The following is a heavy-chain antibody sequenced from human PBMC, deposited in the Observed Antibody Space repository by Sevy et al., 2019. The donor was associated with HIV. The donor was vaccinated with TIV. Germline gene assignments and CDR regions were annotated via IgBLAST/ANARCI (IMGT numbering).Heavy chain of an antibody. V-gene: IGHV4-34*01. CDR3: ARVQSRITMVRGAPSGNAFDI. Sequence: SETLSLTCAVYGGSFSGYYWSWIRQPPGKGLEWIGEINHSGSTNYNPSLKSRVTISVDTSKNQFSLKLSSVTAADTAVYYCARVQSRITMVRGAPSGNAFDIWGQRTMVTVSS. J-gene: IGHJ3*02. CDR2: INHSGST. D-gene: IGHD3-10*01. CDR1: GGSFSGYY.